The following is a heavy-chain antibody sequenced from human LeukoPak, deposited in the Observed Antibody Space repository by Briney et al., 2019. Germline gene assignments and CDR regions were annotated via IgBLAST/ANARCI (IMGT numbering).Heavy chain of an antibody. CDR1: GGSISGYY. CDR3: ARAYGDYVDS. J-gene: IGHJ4*02. D-gene: IGHD4-17*01. V-gene: IGHV4-59*01. CDR2: IYYRGMT. Sequence: SETLSLTCTVSGGSISGYYWSWIRQPPGKGLEWIGYIYYRGMTTYNPSFKSRVTISLDTPKNQFSLKLSSVTAADTAAYYCARAYGDYVDSWGQGTLVTVSS.